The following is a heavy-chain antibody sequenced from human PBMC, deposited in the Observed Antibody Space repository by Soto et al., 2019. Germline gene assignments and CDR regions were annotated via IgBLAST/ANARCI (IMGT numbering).Heavy chain of an antibody. V-gene: IGHV1-69*06. CDR2: IIPIFGTS. Sequence: QVQLVQSGAEVKKPGSSVKVSCKASGGTLSSYAISWVRQAPGQGLEWMGGIIPIFGTSNYAQKFQGRVTITADRSTSTTYMEVSSLSSADTAVYYCAGSKSTFDIWGQGSMVTVSS. CDR3: AGSKSTFDI. J-gene: IGHJ3*02. CDR1: GGTLSSYA.